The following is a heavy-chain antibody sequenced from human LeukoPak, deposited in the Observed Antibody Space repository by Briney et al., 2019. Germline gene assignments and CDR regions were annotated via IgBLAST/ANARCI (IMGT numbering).Heavy chain of an antibody. D-gene: IGHD2-2*01. J-gene: IGHJ6*03. V-gene: IGHV3-7*01. Sequence: GGSLRLSCAASGFTFSSYWMSWVRQAPGKGLEWVANIKQDGSEKYYADSVKGRFTISRDNSKNTLYLQMNSLRAEDTAVYYCARTYCSSTSCPDSDYYMDVWGKGTTVTVSS. CDR2: IKQDGSEK. CDR3: ARTYCSSTSCPDSDYYMDV. CDR1: GFTFSSYW.